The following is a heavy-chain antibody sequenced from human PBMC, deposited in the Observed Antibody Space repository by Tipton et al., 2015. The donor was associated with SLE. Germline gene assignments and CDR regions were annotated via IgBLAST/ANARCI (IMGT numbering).Heavy chain of an antibody. CDR1: GGSLRTQY. CDR3: ARDEYRYDTTGYHLLGHFDF. V-gene: IGHV4-39*07. J-gene: IGHJ4*02. CDR2: VFNDGNT. Sequence: TLSLTCTVSGGSLRTQYWGWIRQPPGKGLEWIGSVFNDGNTYDNPSLKSRVTISVDTSKNQFSLKLMSLTAADTAVYYCARDEYRYDTTGYHLLGHFDFWGQGTLVTVSS. D-gene: IGHD3-22*01.